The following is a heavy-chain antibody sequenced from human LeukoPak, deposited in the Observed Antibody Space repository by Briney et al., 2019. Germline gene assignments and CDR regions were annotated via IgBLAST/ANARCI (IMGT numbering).Heavy chain of an antibody. CDR3: ARDSSDWYPDY. CDR1: GFTFSSYS. CDR2: ISSSSSTI. V-gene: IGHV3-48*01. J-gene: IGHJ4*02. Sequence: PGGSLRLSCAASGFTFSSYSMNWVRQAPGKGLEWVSYISSSSSTIYYADSVKGRFTISRDNAKNSLYLQMNSLRAEDTAVYYCARDSSDWYPDYWGQGTLVTVSS. D-gene: IGHD6-19*01.